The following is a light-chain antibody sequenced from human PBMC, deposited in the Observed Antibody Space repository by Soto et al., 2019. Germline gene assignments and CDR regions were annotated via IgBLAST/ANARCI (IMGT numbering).Light chain of an antibody. V-gene: IGKV1D-13*01. CDR1: QGISTA. J-gene: IGKJ4*01. CDR3: QQFHNYPLS. Sequence: AIQLTQSPSSLSASVGDRVTITCRASQGISTALAWYQQRPGKAPKVLIYDASNLQGGVPSRFSGSGSGTDFTLTITSLQPADFASYYCQQFHNYPLSFGGGTRVDIK. CDR2: DAS.